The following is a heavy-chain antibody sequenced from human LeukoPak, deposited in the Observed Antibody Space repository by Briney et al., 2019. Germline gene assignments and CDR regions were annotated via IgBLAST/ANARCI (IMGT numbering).Heavy chain of an antibody. D-gene: IGHD4-17*01. CDR3: ARVRSYGDPFDY. CDR1: GYTFTGYY. V-gene: IGHV1-2*02. CDR2: INPNSGGT. J-gene: IGHJ4*02. Sequence: ASVKVSCKASGYTFTGYYMHWVRQAPGQGLEWMGWINPNSGGTNYAQKFQGRVTMTRDTSISTAYMELSRLRSDDTAVYYCARVRSYGDPFDYWGQGTLVTVSS.